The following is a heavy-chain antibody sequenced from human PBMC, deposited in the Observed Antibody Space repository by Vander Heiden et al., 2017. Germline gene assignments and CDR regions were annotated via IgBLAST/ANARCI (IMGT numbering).Heavy chain of an antibody. Sequence: QVQLVQSGAEVKKPGASVKVSCKASGYPFTSYGISWVRQAPGQGLEWMGWISAYNGNTNDAQKLQGRVTMTTDTSTSTAYMELRSLRSDDTAVYYCARVGIFGVGPTPKQPDYWGQGTLVTVSS. CDR1: GYPFTSYG. J-gene: IGHJ4*02. D-gene: IGHD3-3*01. V-gene: IGHV1-18*01. CDR3: ARVGIFGVGPTPKQPDY. CDR2: ISAYNGNT.